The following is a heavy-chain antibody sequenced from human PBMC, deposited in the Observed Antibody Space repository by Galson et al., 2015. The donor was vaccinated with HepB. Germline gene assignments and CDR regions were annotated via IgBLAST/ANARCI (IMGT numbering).Heavy chain of an antibody. J-gene: IGHJ5*02. V-gene: IGHV3-53*01. CDR2: IYSDGTT. CDR3: ASLSVSRYNWFDP. D-gene: IGHD2-8*01. CDR1: GLIVSNNY. Sequence: SLRLSCAASGLIVSNNYMSWVRQAPGRGLEWVSGIYSDGTTYYADSVKGRLTTSREKYKNTLYLQMNNLRVDDTAVYYCASLSVSRYNWFDPWGQGTLVTVSS.